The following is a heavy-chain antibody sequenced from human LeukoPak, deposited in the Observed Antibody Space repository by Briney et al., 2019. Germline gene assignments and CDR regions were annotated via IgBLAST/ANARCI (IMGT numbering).Heavy chain of an antibody. CDR2: IYGSETT. CDR1: GDSMSNHF. J-gene: IGHJ4*02. CDR3: ASRPGGSTWYGVFDY. V-gene: IGHV4-59*11. D-gene: IGHD6-13*01. Sequence: SETLSLTCTVSGDSMSNHFWSWIRQPPGKGLEWIGYIYGSETTNYNPSLKSRVTMSVDTSENQFSLKLSSVTAADTALYYCASRPGGSTWYGVFDYWSRGTLVAVSS.